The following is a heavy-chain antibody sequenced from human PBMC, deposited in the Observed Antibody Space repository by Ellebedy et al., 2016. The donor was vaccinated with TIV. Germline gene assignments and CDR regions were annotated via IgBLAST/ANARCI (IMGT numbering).Heavy chain of an antibody. CDR3: ARLDAITDSVS. V-gene: IGHV1-69*13. D-gene: IGHD5-24*01. Sequence: SVKVSCKASGGSFTNYVITWVRQAPGQGLEWMGGIIPMFGTTNYAQKIQGRVTITADESTGTSNMVLTSLRSEDTAMYYCARLDAITDSVSWGHGTLVIVSS. J-gene: IGHJ5*01. CDR1: GGSFTNYV. CDR2: IIPMFGTT.